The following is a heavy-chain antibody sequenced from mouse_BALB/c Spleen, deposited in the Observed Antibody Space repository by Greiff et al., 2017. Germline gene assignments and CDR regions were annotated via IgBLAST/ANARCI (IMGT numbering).Heavy chain of an antibody. J-gene: IGHJ3*01. CDR1: GYAFSSYW. V-gene: IGHV1-80*01. CDR2: IYPGDGDT. Sequence: VKLMESGAELVRPGSSVKISCKASGYAFSSYWMNWVKQRPGQGLEWIGQIYPGDGDTNYNGKFKGKATLTADKSSSTAYMQLSSLTSEDSAVYFCARSYYGSSYLAWFAYWGQGTLVTVSA. D-gene: IGHD1-1*01. CDR3: ARSYYGSSYLAWFAY.